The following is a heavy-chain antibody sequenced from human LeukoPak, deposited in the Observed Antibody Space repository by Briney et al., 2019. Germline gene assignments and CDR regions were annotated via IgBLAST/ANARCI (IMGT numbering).Heavy chain of an antibody. J-gene: IGHJ4*01. CDR3: ARAMIAGSDY. Sequence: PGGSLTLSCAASGFTFSTSLMHWVRQAPGKGLVWVSRINSDGRTTDYADSVKDRFAISRHNAKHNVYLQMNSLRAEDTAVYSYARAMIAGSDYWGHGTLVTVSS. CDR1: GFTFSTSL. CDR2: INSDGRTT. V-gene: IGHV3-74*01. D-gene: IGHD3-22*01.